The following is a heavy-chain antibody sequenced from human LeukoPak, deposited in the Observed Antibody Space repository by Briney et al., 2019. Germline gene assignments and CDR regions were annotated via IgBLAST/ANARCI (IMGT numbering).Heavy chain of an antibody. D-gene: IGHD4-11*01. V-gene: IGHV3-7*01. Sequence: GGSLRLSCAGSGFTFSNSWMGWVRQAPGKGLEWVANVQHIGGETYYIDSVKGRFTISRDNAKNSVYLQMNSLGADDTAVYYCATYSILNAREFRYWGQGTLVTVTS. CDR2: VQHIGGET. J-gene: IGHJ1*01. CDR3: ATYSILNAREFRY. CDR1: GFTFSNSW.